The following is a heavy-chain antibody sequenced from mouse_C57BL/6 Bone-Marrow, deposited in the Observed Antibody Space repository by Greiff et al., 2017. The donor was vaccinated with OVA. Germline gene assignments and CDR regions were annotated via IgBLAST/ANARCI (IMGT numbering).Heavy chain of an antibody. J-gene: IGHJ3*01. D-gene: IGHD3-3*01. CDR3: TRGRDPFAY. CDR1: GYTFTSYW. V-gene: IGHV1-5*01. CDR2: IYPGNSDT. Sequence: EVHLVESGTVLARPGASVKMSCKTSGYTFTSYWMHWVKQRPGQGLEWIGAIYPGNSDTSYNQKFKGKANLTAVTSASTAYMELSSLTNEDSAVYYCTRGRDPFAYWGQGTLVTVSA.